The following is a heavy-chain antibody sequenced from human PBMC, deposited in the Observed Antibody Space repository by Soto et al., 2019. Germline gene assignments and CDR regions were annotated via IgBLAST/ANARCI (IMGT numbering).Heavy chain of an antibody. J-gene: IGHJ5*02. Sequence: VGSLRVSCAASGLTFSSYAMCWCRRVPGKGMEWVSALSGRGGSTYYADSVKGRFTISRDNSNNTLYLQMNSLRAEDTAVYYCAKDLVLSIAARPPRPGCGPWGQGTLVTV. CDR1: GLTFSSYA. CDR2: LSGRGGST. V-gene: IGHV3-23*01. D-gene: IGHD6-6*01. CDR3: AKDLVLSIAARPPRPGCGP.